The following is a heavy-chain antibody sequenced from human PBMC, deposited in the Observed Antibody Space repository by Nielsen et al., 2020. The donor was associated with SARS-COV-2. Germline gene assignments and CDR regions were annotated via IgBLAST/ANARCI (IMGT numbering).Heavy chain of an antibody. CDR1: GYSFTSYW. V-gene: IGHV5-10-1*01. J-gene: IGHJ4*02. D-gene: IGHD6-13*01. CDR3: ARSPGSSWSIDY. CDR2: IDPSDSYT. Sequence: KVSCKGSGYSFTSYWISWVRQMPGKGLEWMGRIDPSDSYTNYSPSFQGHVTISADKSISTAYLQWSSLKASDTAMYYCARSPGSSWSIDYWGQGTLVTVSS.